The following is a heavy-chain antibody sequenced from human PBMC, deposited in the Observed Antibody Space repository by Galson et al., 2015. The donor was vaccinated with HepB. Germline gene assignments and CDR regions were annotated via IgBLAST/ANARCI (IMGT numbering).Heavy chain of an antibody. V-gene: IGHV3-11*06. D-gene: IGHD2-2*01. J-gene: IGHJ4*02. CDR3: ARVEVVPAASYYFDY. Sequence: SLRLSCAASGFTFSDYYMSWIRQAPGKGLEWVSYISSSSSYTNYADSVKGRFTISRDNAKNSLYLQMNSLRAEDTAVYYCARVEVVPAASYYFDYWGQGTLVTVSS. CDR2: ISSSSSYT. CDR1: GFTFSDYY.